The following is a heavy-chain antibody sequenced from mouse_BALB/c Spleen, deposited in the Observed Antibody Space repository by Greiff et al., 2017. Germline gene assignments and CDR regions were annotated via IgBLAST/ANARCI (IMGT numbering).Heavy chain of an antibody. V-gene: IGHV1-4*01. J-gene: IGHJ2*01. D-gene: IGHD3-3*01. CDR1: GYTFTSYT. CDR2: INPSSGYT. Sequence: VKLLESGAELARPGASVKMSCKASGYTFTSYTMHWVKQRPGQGLEWIGYINPSSGYTNYNQKFKDKATLTADKSSSTAYMQLSSLTSEDSAVYYCAREGLPRNYFDYWGQGTTLTVSS. CDR3: AREGLPRNYFDY.